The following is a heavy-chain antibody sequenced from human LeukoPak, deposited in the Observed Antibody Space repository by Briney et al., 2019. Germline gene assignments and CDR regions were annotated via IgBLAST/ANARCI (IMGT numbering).Heavy chain of an antibody. D-gene: IGHD6-19*01. V-gene: IGHV3-23*01. J-gene: IGHJ3*02. CDR3: ALSTKAVDYDAFDI. Sequence: GGSLRLSCAASGFTFSSYWMSWVRQAPGKGLEWVSAISGRGTTTYYTDSVKGRFTISRDSSKNTLYLQMNSLRAEDTAVYYCALSTKAVDYDAFDIWGQGTMVTVSS. CDR2: ISGRGTTT. CDR1: GFTFSSYW.